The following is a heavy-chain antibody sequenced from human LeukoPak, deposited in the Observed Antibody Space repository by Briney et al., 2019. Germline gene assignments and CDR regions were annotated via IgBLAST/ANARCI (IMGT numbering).Heavy chain of an antibody. CDR1: GDSISNYY. CDR3: ARVLWSAVVQIFDY. D-gene: IGHD2-21*01. Sequence: SETLSLTCTVSGDSISNYYWNWIRQPPGKGLEWIGYISYSGSTSYNPSLKNRVTILVDTSKNQFSLRLSSVTAADTAIYYCARVLWSAVVQIFDYWGQGTLVTVSS. CDR2: ISYSGST. J-gene: IGHJ4*02. V-gene: IGHV4-59*01.